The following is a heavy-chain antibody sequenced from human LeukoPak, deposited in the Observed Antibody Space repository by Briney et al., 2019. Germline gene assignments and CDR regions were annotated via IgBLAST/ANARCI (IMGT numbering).Heavy chain of an antibody. Sequence: SQTLSLTCAVSGGSISSGGYSWSWIRQPPGKGLEWIGYIYHSGSTYYNPSLKSRVTISVDTSKNQFSLKLSSVTAADTAVYYCARLGSSYDILTGYYYLANAFDIWGQGTMVTVSS. V-gene: IGHV4-30-2*01. CDR3: ARLGSSYDILTGYYYLANAFDI. D-gene: IGHD3-9*01. CDR2: IYHSGST. J-gene: IGHJ3*02. CDR1: GGSISSGGYS.